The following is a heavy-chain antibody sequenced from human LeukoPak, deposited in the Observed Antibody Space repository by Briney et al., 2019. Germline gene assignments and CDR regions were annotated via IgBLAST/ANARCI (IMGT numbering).Heavy chain of an antibody. CDR1: GYSFSSYY. D-gene: IGHD3-10*01. CDR3: ARERTSYYGSGSYRYGMDV. V-gene: IGHV1-46*01. J-gene: IGHJ6*02. Sequence: GASVKVSCKASGYSFSSYYMHWVRQAPGRGPEWMGIINPNGGSTTYAQNFQGRVTMTRDTSTTTVYMALSSLTSEDTAVYYCARERTSYYGSGSYRYGMDVWGQGTTVTVSS. CDR2: INPNGGST.